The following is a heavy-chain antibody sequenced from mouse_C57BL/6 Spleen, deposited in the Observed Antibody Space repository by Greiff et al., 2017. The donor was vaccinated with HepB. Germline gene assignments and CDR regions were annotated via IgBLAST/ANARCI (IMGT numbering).Heavy chain of an antibody. CDR1: GFTFSDYG. Sequence: EVKLMESGGGLVKPGGSLKLSCAASGFTFSDYGMHWVRQAPEKGLEWVAYISSGSSTIYYADTVKGRFTISRDNAKNTLFLQMTSLRSEDTAMYYCARITTVVSMDYWGQGTSVTVSS. D-gene: IGHD1-1*01. CDR2: ISSGSSTI. V-gene: IGHV5-17*01. CDR3: ARITTVVSMDY. J-gene: IGHJ4*01.